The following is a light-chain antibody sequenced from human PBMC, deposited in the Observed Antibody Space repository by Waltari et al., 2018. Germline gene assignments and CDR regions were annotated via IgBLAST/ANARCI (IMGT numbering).Light chain of an antibody. CDR3: QQYNNWPRT. Sequence: EIVMTQSPATRSGAPGESATLPCRASQSVSSNLAWYQQKPGQAPRLLIYGASTRATGIPARFSGSGSGTEFTLTISSLQSEDFAVYYCQQYNNWPRTFGQGTKVEIK. CDR1: QSVSSN. V-gene: IGKV3-15*01. CDR2: GAS. J-gene: IGKJ1*01.